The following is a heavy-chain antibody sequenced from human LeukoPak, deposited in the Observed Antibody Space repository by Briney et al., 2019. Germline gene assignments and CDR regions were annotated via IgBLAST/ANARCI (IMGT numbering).Heavy chain of an antibody. Sequence: PSETLSLTCTVSGGSINNYYWSWIRQPPGKGLEWIGYIHYSGSTNYNPSLKSRVTISVDTSKNQFSLKLSSVTAADTAVYYCARTQEAGYNSGWHDSYYYYYMDVWGKGTTVTISS. CDR2: IHYSGST. D-gene: IGHD6-19*01. V-gene: IGHV4-59*01. CDR1: GGSINNYY. CDR3: ARTQEAGYNSGWHDSYYYYYMDV. J-gene: IGHJ6*03.